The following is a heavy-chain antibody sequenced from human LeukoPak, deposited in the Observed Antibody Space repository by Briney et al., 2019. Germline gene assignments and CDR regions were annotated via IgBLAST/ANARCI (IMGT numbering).Heavy chain of an antibody. V-gene: IGHV3-66*02. Sequence: PGGSLRLSCAASGFTFSNYAVMWVRQAPGQGLEWVSAITSGGAPRYADSVKGRFTISRDNSKNTLYLQMNSLRAEDTAVYYCAREGAEYCSGGSCYYDYWGQGTLVTVSS. CDR1: GFTFSNYA. D-gene: IGHD2-15*01. CDR3: AREGAEYCSGGSCYYDY. CDR2: ITSGGAP. J-gene: IGHJ4*02.